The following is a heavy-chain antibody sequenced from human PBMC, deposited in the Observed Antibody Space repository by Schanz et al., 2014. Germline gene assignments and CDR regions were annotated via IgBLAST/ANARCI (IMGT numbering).Heavy chain of an antibody. Sequence: QVQLQESGPRLGKPSQTLSLTCTVSGGSISSGAYSWSWIRQPPGKQPEWIGSIYSSGTPSYNPSLRRRVSMSIDTSKNQFSLKLSSVTAADTAVYYCARGGRTTYNYYYGMDVWGQGTTVTVSS. CDR1: GGSISSGAYS. CDR2: IYSSGTP. J-gene: IGHJ6*02. CDR3: ARGGRTTYNYYYGMDV. V-gene: IGHV4-30-4*07. D-gene: IGHD1-1*01.